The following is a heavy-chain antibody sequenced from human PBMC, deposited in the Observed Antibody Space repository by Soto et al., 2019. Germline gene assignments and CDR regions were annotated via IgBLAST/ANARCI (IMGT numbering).Heavy chain of an antibody. CDR1: GFTFSSYG. CDR2: ISYDGSNK. D-gene: IGHD4-4*01. CDR3: AKELQDFYYYYYMDV. V-gene: IGHV3-30*18. J-gene: IGHJ6*03. Sequence: GGSLRLSCAASGFTFSSYGMHWVRQAPGKGLEWVAFISYDGSNKYFADSVRGRFTISRDNSKNTLFLQMNSLRAEDTAVYYCAKELQDFYYYYYMDVWGKGTTVTVSS.